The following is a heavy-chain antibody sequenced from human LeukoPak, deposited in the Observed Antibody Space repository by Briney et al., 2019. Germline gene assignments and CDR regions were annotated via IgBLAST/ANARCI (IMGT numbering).Heavy chain of an antibody. D-gene: IGHD2-2*01. V-gene: IGHV4-39*01. Sequence: SETLSLTCTVSGGSISSSRYYWGWIRQPPGKGLEWIGSNYYSGSTYYNPSLKSRVTISVDTSKNQFSLKLSSVTAADTAVYYCARHELSRVVPAAKRLNWFDPWGQGTLVTVSS. J-gene: IGHJ5*02. CDR3: ARHELSRVVPAAKRLNWFDP. CDR1: GGSISSSRYY. CDR2: NYYSGST.